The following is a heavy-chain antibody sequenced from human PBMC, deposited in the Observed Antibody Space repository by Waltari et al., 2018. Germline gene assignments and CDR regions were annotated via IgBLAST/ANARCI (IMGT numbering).Heavy chain of an antibody. J-gene: IGHJ5*02. CDR2: IIPIFGTA. CDR3: ATSPTVTANWFDP. V-gene: IGHV1-69*13. CDR1: GGTFRRYA. D-gene: IGHD4-4*01. Sequence: QVQLVQSGAEVKKPGSSVKVSCKASGGTFRRYAISWVRQAPGQGIEWMGRIIPIFGTANYAQKFQGRVTITADKSTSTAYMELSSLRSEDTAVYYCATSPTVTANWFDPWGQGTLVTVSS.